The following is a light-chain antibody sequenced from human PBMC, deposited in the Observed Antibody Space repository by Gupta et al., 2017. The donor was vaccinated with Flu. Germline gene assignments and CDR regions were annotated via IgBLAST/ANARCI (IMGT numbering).Light chain of an antibody. CDR2: AAF. CDR3: QQRYLSPWT. Sequence: DIQVTQSPSSLSASVGDRVTITCRASQSIGNYLNWYQQKPERAPKLLIYAAFTLQSGVPSRFSGSGSGRDFTLTIIRLQPEDFGTYWCQQRYLSPWTFGQGTTVEIK. J-gene: IGKJ1*01. V-gene: IGKV1-39*01. CDR1: QSIGNY.